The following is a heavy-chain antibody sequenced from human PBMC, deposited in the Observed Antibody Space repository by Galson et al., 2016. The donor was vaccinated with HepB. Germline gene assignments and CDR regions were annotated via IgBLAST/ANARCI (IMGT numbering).Heavy chain of an antibody. V-gene: IGHV3-11*01. CDR3: ARHQTGITAAGVDY. CDR2: ISSCCRMI. J-gene: IGHJ4*02. CDR1: GFTFSDYY. D-gene: IGHD6-13*01. Sequence: SLRLSCAGSGFTFSDYYMSWIRQAPGKGLEWVSYISSCCRMIYYAESVKGRFTIPSDNAKNSLYLQINSLRAEDTAVYCGARHQTGITAAGVDYWGQGTLVTVAS.